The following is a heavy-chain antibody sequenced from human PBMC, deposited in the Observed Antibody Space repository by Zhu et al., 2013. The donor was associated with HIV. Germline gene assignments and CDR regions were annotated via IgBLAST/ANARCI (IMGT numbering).Heavy chain of an antibody. CDR3: ARGDGNEFYNYYMDV. CDR1: GYIFTSHY. J-gene: IGHJ6*03. D-gene: IGHD1-1*01. V-gene: IGHV1-46*01. Sequence: QVQLMQSGAGVKNPGDSVRISCTTIGYIFTSHYVHWVRQAPGQALEWLGLVNPSGGSSNYTQRFQGRLTLTSDASTSTVFMELRNLKFDDAAIYYCARGDGNEFYNYYMDVWGDGTTVTV. CDR2: VNPSGGSS.